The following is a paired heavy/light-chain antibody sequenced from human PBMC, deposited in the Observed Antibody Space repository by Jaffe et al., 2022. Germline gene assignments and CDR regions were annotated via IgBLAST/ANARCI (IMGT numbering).Heavy chain of an antibody. Sequence: QVQLQESGPGLVKPSETLSLNCAVSGYSISSGYCWGWIRQPPGKGLEWIGSICQSGRTYYYPSLKSRVTISVDTSKNQFSLKLGSLTAADTAVYYCARQASQAGTTEWGTFDPWGQGTLVTVSS. CDR2: ICQSGRT. D-gene: IGHD1-1*01. J-gene: IGHJ5*02. CDR1: GYSISSGYC. CDR3: ARQASQAGTTEWGTFDP. V-gene: IGHV4-38-2*01.
Light chain of an antibody. V-gene: IGLV1-40*01. CDR2: GTY. J-gene: IGLJ3*02. CDR1: SSNIGAGYD. Sequence: QSVLTQSPSVSGAPGQRVTISCTGSSSNIGAGYDVHWYQQLPGTAPKLLIYGTYNRPSGVPDRFSGSKSGTSASLAITGLQAEDEADYYCQSYDSSLGWVFGGGTKLTVL. CDR3: QSYDSSLGWV.